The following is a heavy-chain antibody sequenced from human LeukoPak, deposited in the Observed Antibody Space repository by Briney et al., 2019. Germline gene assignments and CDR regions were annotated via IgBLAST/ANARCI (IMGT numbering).Heavy chain of an antibody. CDR1: GGSFSGYY. V-gene: IGHV4-34*01. Sequence: SETLSLTCAVYGGSFSGYYWSWIRQPPGKGLGWIGEINHSGSTNYNPSLKSRVTISVDTSKNQFSLKLSSVTAADTAVYYCARKKYSGYDCDYWGQGTLVTVSS. CDR3: ARKKYSGYDCDY. CDR2: INHSGST. J-gene: IGHJ4*02. D-gene: IGHD5-12*01.